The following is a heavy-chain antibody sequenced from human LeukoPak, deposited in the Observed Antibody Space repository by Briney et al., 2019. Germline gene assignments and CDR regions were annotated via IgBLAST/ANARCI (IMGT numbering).Heavy chain of an antibody. V-gene: IGHV3-30*18. J-gene: IGHJ4*02. CDR1: GFSFKDYN. D-gene: IGHD4-23*01. CDR3: AKDMHGGNGYFDY. CDR2: ITYDGSNK. Sequence: GGSLRLSCAASGFSFKDYNMHWVRQAPGKGLEWVAVITYDGSNKYYTDSVKGRFTISRDNSKTTLYLQMNSLRAEDTALYYCAKDMHGGNGYFDYWGQGTLVTVSS.